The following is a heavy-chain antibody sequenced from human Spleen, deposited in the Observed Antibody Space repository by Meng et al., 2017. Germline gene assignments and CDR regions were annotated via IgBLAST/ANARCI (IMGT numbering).Heavy chain of an antibody. CDR1: GYNFPDYY. J-gene: IGHJ4*02. CDR2: INPKSGDT. CDR3: ARDEDISAAGKLFGDY. V-gene: IGHV1-2*06. Sequence: VRLVQSGAEVKKPGASVKVSCKPSGYNFPDYYIHWVRRAPGQGLEWMGRINPKSGDTHYAQRFQGRVTMTGDTSISTAYMELSGLRSDDTAMYYCARDEDISAAGKLFGDYWGQGTLVTVSS. D-gene: IGHD6-13*01.